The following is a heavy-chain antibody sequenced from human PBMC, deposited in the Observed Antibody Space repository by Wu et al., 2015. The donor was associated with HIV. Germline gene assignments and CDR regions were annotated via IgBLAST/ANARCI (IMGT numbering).Heavy chain of an antibody. Sequence: QVQLMQSAAEVKTPGASVKVSCKTSGYTFVDYYMHWVRQAPGQGLEWMGWINPNSGGTNYAQKFQGRVTMSRDTSISTAYMELSNLQSDDTAVYYCARQAEWEVLPYWGQGTLVTVSS. CDR1: GYTFVDYY. D-gene: IGHD2/OR15-2a*01. J-gene: IGHJ4*02. CDR2: INPNSGGT. V-gene: IGHV1-2*02. CDR3: ARQAEWEVLPY.